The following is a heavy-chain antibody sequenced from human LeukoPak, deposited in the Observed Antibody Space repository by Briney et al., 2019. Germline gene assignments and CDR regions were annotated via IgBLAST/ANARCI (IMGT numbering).Heavy chain of an antibody. CDR1: GFTFSSYA. D-gene: IGHD3-10*01. CDR2: ISGSGGST. Sequence: GGSLRLSCAASGFTFSSYAMSWVRQAPGQGLEWVSAISGSGGSTYCADSVKGRFTISRDKSKNTLYLQMNSLRAEDTAVYYCAKDHSNALLRFGEVIRKTRDGYFDYWGQGTLVTVSS. CDR3: AKDHSNALLRFGEVIRKTRDGYFDY. V-gene: IGHV3-23*01. J-gene: IGHJ4*03.